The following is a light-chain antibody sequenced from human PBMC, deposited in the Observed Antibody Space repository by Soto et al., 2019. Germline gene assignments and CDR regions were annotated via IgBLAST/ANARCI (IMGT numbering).Light chain of an antibody. J-gene: IGLJ1*01. CDR2: DVS. CDR1: SSDVGAYNF. Sequence: QSVLTQPASVSGSPGQSITISCTGTSSDVGAYNFVSWYQQHPGKVPKLMIFDVSSRPSGVSDRFSGSKSGNTASLTISGRQAEDEGDYYCRSYTSSSTHVFGSGTKVTVL. CDR3: RSYTSSSTHV. V-gene: IGLV2-14*03.